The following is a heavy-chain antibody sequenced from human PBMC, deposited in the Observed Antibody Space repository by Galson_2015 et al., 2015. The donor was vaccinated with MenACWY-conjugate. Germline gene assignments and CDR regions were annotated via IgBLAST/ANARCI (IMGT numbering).Heavy chain of an antibody. CDR3: TPVMHGAYHHPHGGKDYVYGPGY. D-gene: IGHD3-16*01. V-gene: IGHV3-15*01. J-gene: IGHJ6*02. CDR1: GFNFTDAW. Sequence: LRLSCAASGFNFTDAWLTWVRQAPGKGLGWVARLKSKSDGGTADFAAPVKARLSISREDSKKTLYLQMKSLKTDYTAVYYCTPVMHGAYHHPHGGKDYVYGPGYWGQGTTVAVSS. CDR2: LKSKSDGGTA.